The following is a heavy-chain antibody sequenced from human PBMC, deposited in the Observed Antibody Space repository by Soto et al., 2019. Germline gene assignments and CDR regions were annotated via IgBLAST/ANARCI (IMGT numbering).Heavy chain of an antibody. CDR3: AKDGPYYYDKTQDY. V-gene: IGHV3-23*01. J-gene: IGHJ4*02. CDR2: VSGSGGST. D-gene: IGHD3-22*01. CDR1: GFTFSGYA. Sequence: GGCLRLSCSDSGFTFSGYAVGWVRQAPGKGLEWVSAVSGSGGSTYYADSVKGRFTISRDNSKNTLYLQMNSLRAEDTAVYYCAKDGPYYYDKTQDYWGQGTLVTVSS.